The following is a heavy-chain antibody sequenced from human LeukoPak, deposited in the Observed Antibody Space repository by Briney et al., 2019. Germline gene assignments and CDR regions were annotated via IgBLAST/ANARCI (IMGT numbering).Heavy chain of an antibody. D-gene: IGHD1-14*01. V-gene: IGHV1-69*06. J-gene: IGHJ6*03. CDR2: IIPIFGTA. CDR3: ARDGPRTGFYYYYYMDV. CDR1: GGTFSSYV. Sequence: ASVKVSCKASGGTFSSYVINWVRQAPGQGLEWMGGIIPIFGTANYAQKFQGRVTITADKSTSTAYMELSSLRSEDTAVYYCARDGPRTGFYYYYYMDVWGKGTTVTVSS.